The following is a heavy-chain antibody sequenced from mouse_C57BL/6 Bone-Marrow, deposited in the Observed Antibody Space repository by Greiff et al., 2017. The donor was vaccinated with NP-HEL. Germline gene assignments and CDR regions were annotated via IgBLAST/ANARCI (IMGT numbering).Heavy chain of an antibody. Sequence: EVQLVESGGGLVQPGGSLKLSCAASGFTFSDYYMYWVRQTPEKRLEWVAYISNGGGSTYYPDTVKGRFTISRDNAKNTLYLQMSRLKSEDTAMYYCAREGNGSSPYWYFDVWGTGTTVTVSS. J-gene: IGHJ1*03. CDR1: GFTFSDYY. CDR2: ISNGGGST. CDR3: AREGNGSSPYWYFDV. V-gene: IGHV5-12*01. D-gene: IGHD1-1*01.